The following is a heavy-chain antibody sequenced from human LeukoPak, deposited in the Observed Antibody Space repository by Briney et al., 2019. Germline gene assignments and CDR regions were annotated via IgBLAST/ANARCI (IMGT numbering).Heavy chain of an antibody. V-gene: IGHV4-59*08. D-gene: IGHD3-10*01. CDR2: IYYSGST. CDR1: GGSISSYY. J-gene: IGHJ4*02. CDR3: ARHPYYYGSGKLDY. Sequence: SETLSLTCTVSGGSISSYYWSWIRQPPGKGLEWIGYIYYSGSTNYNPSLKSRVTISVDTSKNQFSLKLSSVTAADTAVYYCARHPYYYGSGKLDYWGQGTLVTVSS.